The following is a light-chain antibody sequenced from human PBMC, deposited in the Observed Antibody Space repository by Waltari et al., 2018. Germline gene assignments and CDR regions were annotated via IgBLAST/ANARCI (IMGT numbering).Light chain of an antibody. CDR3: QQGYTTFT. V-gene: IGKV1-39*01. Sequence: DIQMTQSPSSLSARVGDTVTITCRASQTIKTYLSWYQQKPGKAPKLLIYAASSVLSGVPSRVSGSGSGTDFALTISSLQPEDCATYYCQQGYTTFTCCQGTRLESK. CDR1: QTIKTY. CDR2: AAS. J-gene: IGKJ5*01.